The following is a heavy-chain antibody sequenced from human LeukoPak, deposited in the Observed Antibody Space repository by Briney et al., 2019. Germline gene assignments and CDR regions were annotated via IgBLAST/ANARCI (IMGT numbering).Heavy chain of an antibody. J-gene: IGHJ5*02. V-gene: IGHV3-7*01. CDR2: VKEDGSQK. CDR1: GFTFSRYW. Sequence: GGSLRLSCAASGFTFSRYWMSWVRQAPGKGLEWVASVKEDGSQKNYVDTVKGRFTISRDNAKKSLVLQMNSLRVEDTAVYYCAREASWGPGTLVTVSS. CDR3: AREAS.